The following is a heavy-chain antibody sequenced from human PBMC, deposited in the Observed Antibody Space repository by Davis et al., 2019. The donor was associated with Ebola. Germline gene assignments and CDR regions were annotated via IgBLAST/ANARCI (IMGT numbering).Heavy chain of an antibody. CDR1: GYTFTSYD. CDR3: ARGTTVTTVLYYYYGMDV. D-gene: IGHD4-11*01. Sequence: ASVKVSCKASGYTFTSYDINWVRQATGQGLEWMGWMNPNSGNTGYAQKFQGRVTMTRNTSISTAYMELSSLRSEDTAVYYCARGTTVTTVLYYYYGMDVWGQGTTVTVSS. J-gene: IGHJ6*02. CDR2: MNPNSGNT. V-gene: IGHV1-8*01.